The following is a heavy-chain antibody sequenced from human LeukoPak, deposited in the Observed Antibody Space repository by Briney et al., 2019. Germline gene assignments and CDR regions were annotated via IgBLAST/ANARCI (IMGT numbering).Heavy chain of an antibody. Sequence: GASVKVSCKASGYTFTSYAMNWVRQAPGQGVEWMGWIDTNTGNPTYAQGFTGRFVFSLDTSVSTAYLQTSSLKAEDTAVYYCARDDGIVGATTIGYWGQGTLVTVSS. CDR1: GYTFTSYA. D-gene: IGHD1-26*01. CDR2: IDTNTGNP. V-gene: IGHV7-4-1*02. CDR3: ARDDGIVGATTIGY. J-gene: IGHJ4*02.